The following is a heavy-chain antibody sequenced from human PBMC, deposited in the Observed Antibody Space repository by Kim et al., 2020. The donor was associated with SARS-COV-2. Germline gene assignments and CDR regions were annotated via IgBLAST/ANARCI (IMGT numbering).Heavy chain of an antibody. CDR1: GFTLSSYD. CDR3: ARAPYGPLDY. CDR2: IGTAADT. Sequence: GGSLRLSCAASGFTLSSYDMHWVRQGTGKGLEWVSTIGTAADTYSPGSVKGRFTISRENAKNSVYLQMNSLRAGDTAVYYCARAPYGPLDYWCQGTLVT. D-gene: IGHD3-10*01. J-gene: IGHJ4*02. V-gene: IGHV3-13*01.